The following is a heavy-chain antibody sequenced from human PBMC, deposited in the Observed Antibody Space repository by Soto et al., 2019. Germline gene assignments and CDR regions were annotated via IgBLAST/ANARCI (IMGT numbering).Heavy chain of an antibody. J-gene: IGHJ6*02. CDR3: ARVYGSYYYGMDV. CDR1: GGSISSSYW. V-gene: IGHV4-4*02. CDR2: IYHSGST. D-gene: IGHD3-16*01. Sequence: SETLSLTCAVSGGSISSSYWWSWVRQPPGKGLEWIGEIYHSGSTNYNTSLKSRVTISVDKSKNQFSLKVTSVTAADTAVYYCARVYGSYYYGMDVWGQGTTVTVS.